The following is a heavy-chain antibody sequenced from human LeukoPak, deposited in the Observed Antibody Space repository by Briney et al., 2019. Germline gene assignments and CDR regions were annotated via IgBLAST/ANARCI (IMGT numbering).Heavy chain of an antibody. V-gene: IGHV3-48*01. CDR3: AKGGGTGYSSSWYSN. CDR1: GFTFSSYS. CDR2: ISSSSSTI. D-gene: IGHD6-13*01. Sequence: GGSLRLSCAASGFTFSSYSMNWVRQAPGKGLEWVSYISSSSSTIYYGDPVKGRFTISRDNSKKTLYLQMNSLRAEDAAVYYCAKGGGTGYSSSWYSNWGQGTLVTVSS. J-gene: IGHJ4*02.